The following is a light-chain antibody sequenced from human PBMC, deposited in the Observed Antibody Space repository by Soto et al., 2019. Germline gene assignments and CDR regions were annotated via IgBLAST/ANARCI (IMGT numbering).Light chain of an antibody. Sequence: EIVLTQSPATLSLSPGERATLSCRASQSIGSSLAWYQQKPGQAPRLLIYDASSRATGFPARFSGSGSGTDFTLTISSLEPEDFAVYYCQQRSEWPRTFGQGAKVEIK. CDR3: QQRSEWPRT. CDR1: QSIGSS. J-gene: IGKJ1*01. V-gene: IGKV3-11*01. CDR2: DAS.